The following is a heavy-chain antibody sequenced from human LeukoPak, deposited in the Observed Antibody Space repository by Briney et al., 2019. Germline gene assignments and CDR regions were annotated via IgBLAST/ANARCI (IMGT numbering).Heavy chain of an antibody. CDR3: ARRAGIAAAQGWFDP. CDR2: INAGNGNT. J-gene: IGHJ5*02. V-gene: IGHV1-3*01. Sequence: ASVKVSCKASGYTFTSYAMHWVRQAPGQRLEWMGWINAGNGNTKYSQKFQGRVTITRDTSASTAYMELSSLRSEDTAVYYCARRAGIAAAQGWFDPWGQGTLVTVSS. CDR1: GYTFTSYA. D-gene: IGHD6-13*01.